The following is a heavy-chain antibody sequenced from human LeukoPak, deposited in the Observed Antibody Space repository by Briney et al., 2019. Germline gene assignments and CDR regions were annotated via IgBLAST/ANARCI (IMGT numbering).Heavy chain of an antibody. J-gene: IGHJ4*02. CDR2: IKQDGSEK. CDR1: GFTFSRCW. D-gene: IGHD3-10*01. CDR3: ARPQSTGYFDY. Sequence: GGSLRLSCAASGFTFSRCWMSWVRQAPGKGLEWVANIKQDGSEKYYVDSVKGRFTISRDNAKNSLYLQMNSLRAEDTAVYYCARPQSTGYFDYWGQGTLVTVSS. V-gene: IGHV3-7*01.